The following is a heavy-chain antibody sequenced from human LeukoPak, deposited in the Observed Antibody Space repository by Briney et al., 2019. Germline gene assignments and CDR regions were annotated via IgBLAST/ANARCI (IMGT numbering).Heavy chain of an antibody. CDR2: IYSGGST. J-gene: IGHJ4*02. Sequence: GGSLRLSCAASGFTVSSNYMSWVRQAPGKGLEWVSVIYSGGSTYYADSVKGRFNISRDNSKKTLYLQMNSLRAEDTAVYYCARDRNGDDYFDYWGQGTLVTVSS. CDR3: ARDRNGDDYFDY. D-gene: IGHD4-17*01. V-gene: IGHV3-53*01. CDR1: GFTVSSNY.